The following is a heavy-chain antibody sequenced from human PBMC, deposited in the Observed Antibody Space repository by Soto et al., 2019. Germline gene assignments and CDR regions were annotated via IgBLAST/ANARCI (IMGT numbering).Heavy chain of an antibody. CDR3: ARDPSEVITNYYYYGMDV. Sequence: ASVKVSCKASGYTFTGYYMHWVRQAPGQGLEWMGWINPNSGGTNYAQKFQGWVTMTRDTSISTAYMELSRLRSDDTAVYYCARDPSEVITNYYYYGMDVWGQGTTVTVSS. V-gene: IGHV1-2*04. D-gene: IGHD2-21*01. CDR2: INPNSGGT. J-gene: IGHJ6*02. CDR1: GYTFTGYY.